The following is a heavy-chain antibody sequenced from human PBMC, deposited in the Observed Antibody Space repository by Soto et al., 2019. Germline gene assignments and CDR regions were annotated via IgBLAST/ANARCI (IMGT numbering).Heavy chain of an antibody. Sequence: QIQLVESGGGLVKPGGSLRLSCEASGFTFGDYYMTWIRQAPGKGREGLSYISSSSNTIYNADSVEGRFTISRDNAKNSLYLQMNGLRADDTAVYYCARVPLGGTTWSYYYNGMDVWGQGTTVTVSS. CDR1: GFTFGDYY. CDR2: ISSSSNTI. CDR3: ARVPLGGTTWSYYYNGMDV. J-gene: IGHJ6*02. V-gene: IGHV3-11*01. D-gene: IGHD1-1*01.